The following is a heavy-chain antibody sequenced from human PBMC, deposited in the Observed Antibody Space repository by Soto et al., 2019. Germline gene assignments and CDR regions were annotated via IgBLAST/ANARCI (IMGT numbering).Heavy chain of an antibody. CDR2: INAGNGNT. CDR1: GYTFSNYA. J-gene: IGHJ4*02. V-gene: IGHV1-3*01. Sequence: QVRLVQSGAEVMQPGASVKVSCKASGYTFSNYAIHWVRQAPGQRLEWMGWINAGNGNTKYSQKFQGRVTITKDTSANTVYMELSGLRSEDTAVYYCARSGSCTSTSCYGGFDYWGQGTLVTVSS. CDR3: ARSGSCTSTSCYGGFDY. D-gene: IGHD2-2*01.